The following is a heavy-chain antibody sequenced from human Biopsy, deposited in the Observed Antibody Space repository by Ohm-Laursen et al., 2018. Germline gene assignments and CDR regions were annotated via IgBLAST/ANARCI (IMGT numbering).Heavy chain of an antibody. J-gene: IGHJ1*01. Sequence: SLRLSCSAPGFTFDDYAMHWIRQAPGKGLEWVAGLTWNSGTIAYGGSVKGRFTISRDNAKNSLYLHMNSLRLDDTALYYCVRTFRNYGFLDSWGQGTLVTVSS. V-gene: IGHV3-9*01. D-gene: IGHD3-10*01. CDR1: GFTFDDYA. CDR2: LTWNSGTI. CDR3: VRTFRNYGFLDS.